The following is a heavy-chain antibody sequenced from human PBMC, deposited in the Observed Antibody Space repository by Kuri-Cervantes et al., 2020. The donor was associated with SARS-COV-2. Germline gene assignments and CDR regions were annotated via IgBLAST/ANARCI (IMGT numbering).Heavy chain of an antibody. Sequence: GGSLRLSCAASGFSFSGYWMSWVRQAPGKGLEWVANIKGDGSQKYYVDSVKGRFTISGDNAKNSVYLQMNSLRAEDTAVYYCARLSGSGSYRTLDYWGQGTLVTVSS. CDR1: GFSFSGYW. CDR3: ARLSGSGSYRTLDY. V-gene: IGHV3-7*05. D-gene: IGHD3-10*01. CDR2: IKGDGSQK. J-gene: IGHJ4*02.